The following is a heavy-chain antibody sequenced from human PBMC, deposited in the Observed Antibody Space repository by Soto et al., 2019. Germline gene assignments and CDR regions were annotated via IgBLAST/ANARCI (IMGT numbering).Heavy chain of an antibody. V-gene: IGHV1-8*01. D-gene: IGHD3-3*02. J-gene: IGHJ5*02. CDR3: ARYIYGQGFKA. CDR2: MRANSGDT. Sequence: QVQLVQPGAEVRKPGASVKVSCKASGDIFTNFDFNWVRQATGQGLEWIGWMRANSGDTGHDQKFQCXVSMTRDTSMSTAYMELSSLRAEDTAVYYCARYIYGQGFKAWGQGTLVFVSS. CDR1: GDIFTNFD.